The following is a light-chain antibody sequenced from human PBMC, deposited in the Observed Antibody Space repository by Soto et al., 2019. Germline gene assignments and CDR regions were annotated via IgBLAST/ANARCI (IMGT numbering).Light chain of an antibody. V-gene: IGKV1-5*03. CDR1: QYISSW. Sequence: DIQMTQSPSTLSASVGARVTITCRASQYISSWLAWYQHKPGKAPKLLIHKASTLESGVPARFSGSGTGTEFTLTISSLQPDDLATYYCRQYHSLSPSTFGQGTKVDIK. CDR2: KAS. J-gene: IGKJ2*01. CDR3: RQYHSLSPST.